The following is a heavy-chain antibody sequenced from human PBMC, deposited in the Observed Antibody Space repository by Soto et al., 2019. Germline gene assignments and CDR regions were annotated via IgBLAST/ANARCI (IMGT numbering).Heavy chain of an antibody. CDR1: GFTFSSYA. D-gene: IGHD6-13*01. V-gene: IGHV3-23*01. CDR2: ISGSGGST. Sequence: GGSLRLSCAASGFTFSSYAMSWVRQAPGKGLEWVSAISGSGGSTYYADSVKGRFTISRDDSKNTLYLQMNSLRAEDTAVYYCAKAHYSSSWYASPDYWGQGTLVTVSS. CDR3: AKAHYSSSWYASPDY. J-gene: IGHJ4*02.